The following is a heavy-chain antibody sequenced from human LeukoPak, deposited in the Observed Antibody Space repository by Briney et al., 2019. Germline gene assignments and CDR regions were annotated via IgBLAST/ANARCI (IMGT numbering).Heavy chain of an antibody. V-gene: IGHV3-48*01. Sequence: GGSLRLSCAASGFTFSSYSMNWVRQAPGKGLEWVSYISSSSSTIYYADSVKGRFTISRDNAKNSLYLQMNSLRAEDTAVYYCAKYGYYYDSSGYYSGARGAFDIWGQGTMVTVSS. CDR3: AKYGYYYDSSGYYSGARGAFDI. CDR1: GFTFSSYS. CDR2: ISSSSSTI. D-gene: IGHD3-22*01. J-gene: IGHJ3*02.